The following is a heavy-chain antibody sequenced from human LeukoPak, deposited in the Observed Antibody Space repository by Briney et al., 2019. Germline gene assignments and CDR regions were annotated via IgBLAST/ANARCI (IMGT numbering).Heavy chain of an antibody. Sequence: SETLSLTCAVYGGSFSGYYWSWIRQPPGKGLEWIGEINHSGSTNYNPSLKSRVTISVDTSKNQFSLKLSSVTAADTAVYYCASKYSSSWNDYYYYYMDVGGKGTTVTVSS. V-gene: IGHV4-34*01. D-gene: IGHD6-13*01. J-gene: IGHJ6*03. CDR2: INHSGST. CDR3: ASKYSSSWNDYYYYYMDV. CDR1: GGSFSGYY.